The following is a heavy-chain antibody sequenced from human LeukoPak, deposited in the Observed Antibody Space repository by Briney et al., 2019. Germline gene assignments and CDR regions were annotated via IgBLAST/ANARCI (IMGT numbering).Heavy chain of an antibody. CDR2: IIPIFGTA. D-gene: IGHD6-6*01. CDR3: ARVGARSSSDWFDP. Sequence: ASVKVSCKASGGTFSSYAISWVRQAPGQGLEWMGGIIPIFGTANYAQKFQGRVTITADESTSTAYMELSSLRSEDTAVYYCARVGARSSSDWFDPWGQGTLVTVSS. CDR1: GGTFSSYA. V-gene: IGHV1-69*13. J-gene: IGHJ5*02.